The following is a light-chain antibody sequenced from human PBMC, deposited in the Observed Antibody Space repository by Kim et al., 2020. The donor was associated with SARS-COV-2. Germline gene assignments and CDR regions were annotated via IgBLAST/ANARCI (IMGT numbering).Light chain of an antibody. CDR1: SSDVGGYNY. CDR3: SSYTSIIPYV. Sequence: GQSITISCPGTSSDVGGYNYVSWYQQHPGKAPKLMIYDVSNRPSGVSNRFSGSKSGNTASLTISGLQAEDEADYYCSSYTSIIPYVFGTGTKVTVL. V-gene: IGLV2-14*03. J-gene: IGLJ1*01. CDR2: DVS.